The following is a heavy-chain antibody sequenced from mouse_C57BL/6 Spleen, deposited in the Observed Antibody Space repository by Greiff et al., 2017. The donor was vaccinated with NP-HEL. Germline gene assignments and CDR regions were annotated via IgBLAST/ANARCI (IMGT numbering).Heavy chain of an antibody. Sequence: EVKLVESGGGLVQPGGSLKLSCAASGFTFSDYGMAWVRQAPRKGPEWVAFISNLAYSIYYADTVTGRFTISRENAKNTLYLEMSSLRSEDTAMYYCARQRVYGSSLYAMDYWGQGTSVTVSS. V-gene: IGHV5-15*01. D-gene: IGHD1-1*01. CDR1: GFTFSDYG. J-gene: IGHJ4*01. CDR2: ISNLAYSI. CDR3: ARQRVYGSSLYAMDY.